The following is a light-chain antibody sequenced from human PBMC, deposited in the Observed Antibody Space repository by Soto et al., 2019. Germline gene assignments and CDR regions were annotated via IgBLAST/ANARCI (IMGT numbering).Light chain of an antibody. CDR1: SSDVGGHKD. CDR2: DVP. J-gene: IGLJ1*01. CDR3: SSHSSSSPYV. V-gene: IGLV2-14*01. Sequence: QSALPQPASVSGSPGQSITISCNRSSSDVGGHKDVSWYQQYPGKAPTLIVYDVPHRPSGVSNRFSFSKSGNTPSLTISGLQADNEADYYCSSHSSSSPYVFGTGTKVTVL.